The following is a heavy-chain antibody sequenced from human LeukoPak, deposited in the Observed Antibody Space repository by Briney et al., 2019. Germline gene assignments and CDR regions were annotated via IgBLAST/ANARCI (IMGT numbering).Heavy chain of an antibody. D-gene: IGHD5-18*01. V-gene: IGHV4-59*02. CDR2: IYHSGST. Sequence: SETLSLTCTVSGGSVTTYYWTWIRQPPGKGLEWNGYIYHSGSTYYNPSLKSRVTISVDRSKNQFSLKLSSVTAADTAVYYCARARGFYGGYSYGYYYFDYWGQGTLVTVSS. J-gene: IGHJ4*02. CDR1: GGSVTTYY. CDR3: ARARGFYGGYSYGYYYFDY.